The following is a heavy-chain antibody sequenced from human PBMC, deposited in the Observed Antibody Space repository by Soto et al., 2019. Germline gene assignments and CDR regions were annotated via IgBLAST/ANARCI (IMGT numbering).Heavy chain of an antibody. CDR2: IYYSGST. Sequence: PSETLSLTCTVSGGSISSYYWSWIRQPPGKGLEWIGYIYYSGSTNYNPSLKSRDTISVDTSKNQFSLKLSSVTAADTAVYYCARGQSYDFWSGYSHYYYYYMDVWGKGTTVTVSS. CDR3: ARGQSYDFWSGYSHYYYYYMDV. CDR1: GGSISSYY. V-gene: IGHV4-59*01. J-gene: IGHJ6*03. D-gene: IGHD3-3*01.